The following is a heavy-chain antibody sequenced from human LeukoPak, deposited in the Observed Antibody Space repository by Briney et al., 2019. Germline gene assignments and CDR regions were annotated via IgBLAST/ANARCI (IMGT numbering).Heavy chain of an antibody. V-gene: IGHV1-24*01. CDR2: FDPEDGET. J-gene: IGHJ4*02. CDR1: GYTLTELS. D-gene: IGHD3-3*01. Sequence: ASVKVSCKVSGYTLTELSMHWVRQAPGKGLEWVGGFDPEDGETIYAQKFQGRVTMTEDTSTDTAYMELSSLRSEDTAVYYCATVVNRFLEWPYDYWGQGTLVTVSS. CDR3: ATVVNRFLEWPYDY.